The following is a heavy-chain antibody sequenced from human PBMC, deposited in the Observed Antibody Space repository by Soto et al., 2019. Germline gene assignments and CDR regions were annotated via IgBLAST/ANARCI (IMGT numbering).Heavy chain of an antibody. Sequence: QVQLVQSGAEVKKPGSSVKVSCKASGGTFSSYAISWVRQSPGQGLEWMGGIIHIFGTANYAQKFQGRVKITADESTSTAYMELSSLRSEDTAVYYCARASNPEMATTQFDYWGQGTLVTVSS. D-gene: IGHD5-12*01. J-gene: IGHJ4*02. CDR1: GGTFSSYA. CDR3: ARASNPEMATTQFDY. CDR2: IIHIFGTA. V-gene: IGHV1-69*01.